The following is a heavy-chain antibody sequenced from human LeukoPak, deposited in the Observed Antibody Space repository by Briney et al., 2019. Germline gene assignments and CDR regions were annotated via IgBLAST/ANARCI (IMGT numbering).Heavy chain of an antibody. V-gene: IGHV3-30*18. D-gene: IGHD2-15*01. CDR3: AKGFRSGGPCYSIDY. CDR1: GFTFSSYG. Sequence: GGSLRLSCAASGFTFSSYGMHWVRQAPGKGLEWVAVISYDGSNKDYADSVKGRFTISRDNSKNTLYLQMNSLRAEDTAIYYCAKGFRSGGPCYSIDYWGQGTLVTVSS. CDR2: ISYDGSNK. J-gene: IGHJ4*02.